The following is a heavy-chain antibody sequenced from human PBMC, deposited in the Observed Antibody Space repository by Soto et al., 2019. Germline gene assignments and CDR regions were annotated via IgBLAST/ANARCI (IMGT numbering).Heavy chain of an antibody. V-gene: IGHV4-61*01. J-gene: IGHJ4*02. CDR3: ARDSVYYDSSEDYFDY. D-gene: IGHD3-22*01. CDR2: IYYSGST. Sequence: SETLSLTCTVSGGSVSSGSYYWSWIRQPPGKGLEWIGYIYYSGSTNYNPSLKSRVTISVDTSKNQFSLKLSSVTAAGTAVYYCARDSVYYDSSEDYFDYWGQGTLVTVSS. CDR1: GGSVSSGSYY.